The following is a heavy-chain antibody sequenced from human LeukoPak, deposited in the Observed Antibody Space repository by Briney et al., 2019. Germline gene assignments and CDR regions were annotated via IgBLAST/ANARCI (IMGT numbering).Heavy chain of an antibody. V-gene: IGHV1-69*04. CDR2: IIPILGIA. Sequence: SVKVSCKASGGTFSSYAISWVRQAPGQGLEWMGSIIPILGIANYAQRFQGRVTITADKSTSTAYMELSSLRSEDTAVYYCARGARGSYYYDSSGHYPPVDYWGQGTLVTVSS. J-gene: IGHJ4*02. CDR1: GGTFSSYA. D-gene: IGHD3-22*01. CDR3: ARGARGSYYYDSSGHYPPVDY.